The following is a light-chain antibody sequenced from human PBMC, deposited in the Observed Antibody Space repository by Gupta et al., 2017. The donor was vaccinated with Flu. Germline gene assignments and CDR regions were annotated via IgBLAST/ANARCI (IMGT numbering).Light chain of an antibody. J-gene: IGLJ1*01. CDR1: SSDVGGFNY. V-gene: IGLV2-14*01. Sequence: QSALTQPASVSGSPGQSITISCTGTSSDVGGFNYVSWYQHHPGKAPELMIYEVSHRPSGVSDRFSASKSGNTASLTISGLQPWDEADYYCSSYSSSSTLVFGTGTKVTVL. CDR3: SSYSSSSTLV. CDR2: EVS.